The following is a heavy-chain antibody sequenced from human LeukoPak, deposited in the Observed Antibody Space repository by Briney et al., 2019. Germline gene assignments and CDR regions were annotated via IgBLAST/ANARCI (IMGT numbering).Heavy chain of an antibody. D-gene: IGHD1-26*01. CDR3: ARDVGGAMFDY. CDR2: ISGNNINT. V-gene: IGHV3-23*01. CDR1: GFTFSDYG. Sequence: GGSLRLSCAASGFTFSDYGMSWVRQAPGKGLEWVSTISGNNINTHYAKSVEGRFTISRDNSKNSLYMQMNSLRAEDTAIYYCARDVGGAMFDYWGQGTLVTVSS. J-gene: IGHJ4*02.